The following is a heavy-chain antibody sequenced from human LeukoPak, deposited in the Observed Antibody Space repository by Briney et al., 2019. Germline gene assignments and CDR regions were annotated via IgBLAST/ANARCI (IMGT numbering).Heavy chain of an antibody. Sequence: GGSLRLSCAASGFTFSSYVMSWVRQAPGKGLEWVSAISGSGGSTYYADSVKGRFTISRDNSKNTLYLQMNSLRAEDTALYYCAKDISSWYLFDYWGQGTLVTVSS. CDR3: AKDISSWYLFDY. J-gene: IGHJ4*02. V-gene: IGHV3-23*01. D-gene: IGHD6-13*01. CDR2: ISGSGGST. CDR1: GFTFSSYV.